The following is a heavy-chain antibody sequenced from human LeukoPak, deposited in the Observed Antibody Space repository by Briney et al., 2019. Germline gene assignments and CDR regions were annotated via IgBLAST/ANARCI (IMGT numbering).Heavy chain of an antibody. J-gene: IGHJ4*02. CDR2: IYSGGTT. V-gene: IGHV3-66*02. CDR3: ARELH. CDR1: GFTFSSYS. Sequence: GGSLRLSCAASGFTFSSYSMNWVRQAPGKGLEWVSIIYSGGTTYYADSVKGRFTISRDNSKNTLYLQMNSLRAEDTAVYYCARELHWGQGTLVTVSS. D-gene: IGHD1-26*01.